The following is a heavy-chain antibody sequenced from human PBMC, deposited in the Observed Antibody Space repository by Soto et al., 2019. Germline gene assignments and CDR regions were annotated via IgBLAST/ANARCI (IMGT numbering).Heavy chain of an antibody. J-gene: IGHJ4*02. V-gene: IGHV3-30*18. CDR3: AKVGLVVVIPYYFDY. Sequence: QVQLVESGGGVVQPGRSLRLSCAASGFTFSSYGMHWVRQAPGKGLEWVAVISYDGSNKYYADSVKGRFTISRDNSKNTLYLQMNSLRAEDTAVYYCAKVGLVVVIPYYFDYWGQGTLVTVSS. CDR1: GFTFSSYG. CDR2: ISYDGSNK. D-gene: IGHD3-22*01.